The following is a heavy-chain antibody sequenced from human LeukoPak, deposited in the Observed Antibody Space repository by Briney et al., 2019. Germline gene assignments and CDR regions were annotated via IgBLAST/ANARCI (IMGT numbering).Heavy chain of an antibody. V-gene: IGHV3-7*01. CDR2: IKRDGNEK. J-gene: IGHJ5*01. Sequence: PGGSLRLSCAASGFTFSRYWMNWVRQAPGKGLEWVANIKRDGNEKNYVDSVKGRFSISRDNAKNSLYLQMDRLRAEDTAVYYCAKEGAYPIITYDSWGQGALVTVSS. CDR1: GFTFSRYW. D-gene: IGHD3-10*01. CDR3: AKEGAYPIITYDS.